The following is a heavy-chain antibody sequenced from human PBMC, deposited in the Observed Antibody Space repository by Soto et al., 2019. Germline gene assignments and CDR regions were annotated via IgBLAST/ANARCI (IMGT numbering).Heavy chain of an antibody. CDR1: GYTLTSYY. Sequence: QVQLVQSGAEVKKPGASVKVSCKASGYTLTSYYMHWVRQAPGQGLEWMGIINPSGGSTSYAQKFHGRVTMTRDTSTSTVYMELSSLRSEDTAVYYCARDRLVIKGAPFWFDPWGQGTLVTVSS. CDR3: ARDRLVIKGAPFWFDP. V-gene: IGHV1-46*01. J-gene: IGHJ5*02. D-gene: IGHD3-9*01. CDR2: INPSGGST.